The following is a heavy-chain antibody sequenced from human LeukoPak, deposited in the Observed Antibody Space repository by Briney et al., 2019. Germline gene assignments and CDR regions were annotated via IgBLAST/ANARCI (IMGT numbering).Heavy chain of an antibody. CDR3: ARSTGRGTSGRYYWYFDL. CDR1: GYTFTDYY. D-gene: IGHD1-26*01. CDR2: INPSSGNT. Sequence: GASVTVSFKASGYTFTDYYIHWVRQAPGQGLEWMGLINPSSGNTSYAEKFQGRVTMTRDMSSTTVYMELTSLRSEDTAIYYCARSTGRGTSGRYYWYFDLWGRGTLVTVSS. J-gene: IGHJ2*01. V-gene: IGHV1-46*01.